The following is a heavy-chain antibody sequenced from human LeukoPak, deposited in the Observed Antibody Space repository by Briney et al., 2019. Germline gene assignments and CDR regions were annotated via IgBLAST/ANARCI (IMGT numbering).Heavy chain of an antibody. CDR1: GGSISSYY. V-gene: IGHV4-4*07. CDR2: IYTSGST. CDR3: ASTGPGSGSYYGEYYFDY. Sequence: SETLSLTCTVSGGSISSYYWSWIRQPAGKGLEWIGRIYTSGSTNYNPSLKSRVTMSVDTSKNQFSLKLSSVTAADTAVYYCASTGPGSGSYYGEYYFDYWGQGTLVTVSS. D-gene: IGHD3-10*01. J-gene: IGHJ4*02.